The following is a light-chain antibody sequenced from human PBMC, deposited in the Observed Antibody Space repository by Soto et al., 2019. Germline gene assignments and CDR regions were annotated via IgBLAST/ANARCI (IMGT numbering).Light chain of an antibody. Sequence: DIQMTQSPSTLSASVGDRVTITCRASQNINNWLAWYQQKPGKAPKLLIYKASSLEGGVPSRFSGSGSGTEFTLTISSLQPDDFATYYCQQYNSYRTFGQGTKVEIK. V-gene: IGKV1-5*03. J-gene: IGKJ1*01. CDR3: QQYNSYRT. CDR1: QNINNW. CDR2: KAS.